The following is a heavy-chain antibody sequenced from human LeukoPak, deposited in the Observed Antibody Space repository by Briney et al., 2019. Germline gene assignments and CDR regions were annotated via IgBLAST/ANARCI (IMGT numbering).Heavy chain of an antibody. J-gene: IGHJ5*02. D-gene: IGHD3-22*01. V-gene: IGHV1-69*06. CDR3: ARDRPGAPTYYYDSSGYSWFDP. CDR1: GGTFISYA. CDR2: IIPIFGTA. Sequence: SVKVSCKASGGTFISYAISWVRQAPGQGLEWMGGIIPIFGTANYAQKFQGRVTITADKSTSTAYMELSSLRSEDTAVYYCARDRPGAPTYYYDSSGYSWFDPWGQGTLVTVSS.